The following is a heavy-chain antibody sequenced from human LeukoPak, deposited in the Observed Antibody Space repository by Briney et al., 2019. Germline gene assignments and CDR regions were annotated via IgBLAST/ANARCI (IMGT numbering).Heavy chain of an antibody. J-gene: IGHJ4*02. Sequence: PGGPLRLSCAASGFTFSSYAMSRVRQAPGKGLEWVSGISGSDGTTYYADSVKGLFTIYRDNYRKTLYLQMNSMRAEDTAVYYCAKVDSSGYYSKNFHYWGQGSLVTVSS. CDR2: ISGSDGTT. CDR3: AKVDSSGYYSKNFHY. CDR1: GFTFSSYA. V-gene: IGHV3-23*01. D-gene: IGHD3-22*01.